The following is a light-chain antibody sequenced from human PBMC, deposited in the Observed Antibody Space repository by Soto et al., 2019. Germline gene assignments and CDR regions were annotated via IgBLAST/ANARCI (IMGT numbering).Light chain of an antibody. Sequence: QSVLTQPASVSGSPGQSITISCTGTSSDAGGYNYVSWYQQHPGKAHKLMIYDVSNRPSGVSNRFSGSKSGNTASLTISGLQAEDEADYYCSSYTSSSSYVFGTGTKVTVL. V-gene: IGLV2-14*01. CDR3: SSYTSSSSYV. J-gene: IGLJ1*01. CDR1: SSDAGGYNY. CDR2: DVS.